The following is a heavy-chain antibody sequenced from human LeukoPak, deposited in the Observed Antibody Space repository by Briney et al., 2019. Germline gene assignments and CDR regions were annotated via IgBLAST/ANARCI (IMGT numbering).Heavy chain of an antibody. Sequence: SETLSLTCAVYGGSFSGYYWSWIRQPPGKGLEWIGEINHSGGTNYNPSLKSRVTISVDTSKNQFSLKLSFVTAADTAVYYCARRDCSSTSCYTESGWFDPWGQGTLVTVSS. D-gene: IGHD2-2*02. CDR1: GGSFSGYY. CDR3: ARRDCSSTSCYTESGWFDP. J-gene: IGHJ5*02. V-gene: IGHV4-34*01. CDR2: INHSGGT.